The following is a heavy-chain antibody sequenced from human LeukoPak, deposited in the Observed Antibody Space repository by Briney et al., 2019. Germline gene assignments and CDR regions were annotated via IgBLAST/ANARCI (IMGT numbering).Heavy chain of an antibody. V-gene: IGHV1-8*01. CDR2: MNPNSGNT. J-gene: IGHJ5*02. CDR1: GYTFTSYD. CDR3: ARGLWSKYCSSTSCRKNNWFDP. D-gene: IGHD2-2*01. Sequence: ASVKVSCKASGYTFTSYDINCVRQATGQGLEWMGWMNPNSGNTGYAQKFQGRVTMTRNTSISTAYMELSSLRSEDTAVYYCARGLWSKYCSSTSCRKNNWFDPWGQGTLVTVSS.